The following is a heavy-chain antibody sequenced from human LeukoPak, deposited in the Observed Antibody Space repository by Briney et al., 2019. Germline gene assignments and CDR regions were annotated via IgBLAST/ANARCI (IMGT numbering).Heavy chain of an antibody. CDR2: ISGSGGST. Sequence: GGSLRLSCAASGFTFSSYAMSWVRQAPGKGLEWVSAISGSGGSTYYADSVKGRSTISRDNSKNTLYLQMNSLRAEDTAVYYCAKDRPGYYYDSSGYYPDFDYWGQGTLVTVSS. D-gene: IGHD3-22*01. CDR3: AKDRPGYYYDSSGYYPDFDY. J-gene: IGHJ4*02. V-gene: IGHV3-23*01. CDR1: GFTFSSYA.